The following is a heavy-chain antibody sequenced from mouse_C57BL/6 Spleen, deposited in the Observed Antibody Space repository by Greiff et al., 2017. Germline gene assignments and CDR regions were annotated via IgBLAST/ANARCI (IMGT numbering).Heavy chain of an antibody. CDR1: GYTFTDYY. J-gene: IGHJ4*01. CDR3: ARSYGYDRGYYAMDY. CDR2: INPNNGGT. D-gene: IGHD2-2*01. V-gene: IGHV1-26*01. Sequence: EVQLQQSGPELVKPGASVKISCKASGYTFTDYYMNWVKQSHGKSLEWIGDINPNNGGTSYNQKFKGKATLTVDKSSSTAYMELRSLTSEDSAVYYCARSYGYDRGYYAMDYWGQGTSVTVSS.